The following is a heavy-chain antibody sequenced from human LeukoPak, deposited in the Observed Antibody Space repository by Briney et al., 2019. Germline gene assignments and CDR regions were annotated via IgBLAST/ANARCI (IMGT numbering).Heavy chain of an antibody. J-gene: IGHJ4*02. CDR2: IGGSGTSA. D-gene: IGHD5-18*01. Sequence: PGGSLTHPCAASGFTFSSYAMSWVRQAPGKGLEWVSAIGGSGTSAYYADSLKGRFTISRDNSKNTLYLQVNSLRAEDTAVYYCAKDDSAYSYASFDYWRQGTQVTVSS. V-gene: IGHV3-23*01. CDR1: GFTFSSYA. CDR3: AKDDSAYSYASFDY.